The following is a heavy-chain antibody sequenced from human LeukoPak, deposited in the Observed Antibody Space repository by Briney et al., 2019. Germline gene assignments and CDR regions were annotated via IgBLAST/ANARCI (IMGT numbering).Heavy chain of an antibody. J-gene: IGHJ1*01. V-gene: IGHV3-23*01. Sequence: PGGSLRLSCAASGCTFSSYAMSRVRQPPGKGLEWVSAISGSGGGTYYADSVKGRFSISRDNSKNTLYLQMNSLRADDTAVYYCAKDDSGSYLQYFQHWGQGTLVTVSS. CDR2: ISGSGGGT. CDR1: GCTFSSYA. CDR3: AKDDSGSYLQYFQH. D-gene: IGHD1-26*01.